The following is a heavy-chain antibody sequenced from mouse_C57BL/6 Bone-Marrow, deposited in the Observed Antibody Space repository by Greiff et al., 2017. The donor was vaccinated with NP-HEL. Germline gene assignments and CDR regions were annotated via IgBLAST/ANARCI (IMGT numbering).Heavy chain of an antibody. CDR3: TTKGYSNYAMDY. J-gene: IGHJ4*01. CDR1: GFNIKDDY. CDR2: IDPENGDT. V-gene: IGHV14-4*01. D-gene: IGHD2-5*01. Sequence: VQLKESGAELVRPGASVKLSCTASGFNIKDDYMHWVKQRPEQGLEWIGWIDPENGDTEYASKFQGKATITADTSSNTAYLQLSSLTSEDTAVYYCTTKGYSNYAMDYWGQGTSVTVSS.